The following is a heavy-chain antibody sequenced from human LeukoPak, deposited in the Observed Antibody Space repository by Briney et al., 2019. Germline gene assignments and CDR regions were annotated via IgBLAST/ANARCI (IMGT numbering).Heavy chain of an antibody. V-gene: IGHV4-38-2*02. D-gene: IGHD6-25*01. CDR1: GYSISSGYY. Sequence: SETLSLTCTVSGYSISSGYYWSWIRQPPGKGLEWIGEIKQSGSTNYKPSLKSRVTISIDPSKTQFSLKVSSVTAADTAVYYCAGSISGQYFDYWGQGSLVTVSS. CDR2: IKQSGST. CDR3: AGSISGQYFDY. J-gene: IGHJ4*02.